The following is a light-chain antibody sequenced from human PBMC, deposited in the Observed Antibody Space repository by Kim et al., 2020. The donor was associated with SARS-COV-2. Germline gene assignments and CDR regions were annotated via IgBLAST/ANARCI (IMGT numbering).Light chain of an antibody. CDR1: NIGSKN. V-gene: IGLV3-9*01. CDR2: RDS. Sequence: SVALGQTARITCGGNNIGSKNVPWYHQKPGQAPVLVIYRDSNRPSGIPERFSGSNSGNTATLTISRAQAGDEADYYCQVWDSSTVVFGGGTQLTVL. J-gene: IGLJ2*01. CDR3: QVWDSSTVV.